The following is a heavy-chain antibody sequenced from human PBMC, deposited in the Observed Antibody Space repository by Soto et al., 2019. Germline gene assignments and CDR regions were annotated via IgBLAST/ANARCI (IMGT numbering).Heavy chain of an antibody. CDR2: IYPGDSDT. V-gene: IGHV5-51*01. CDR1: GYSFTSYW. J-gene: IGHJ3*02. D-gene: IGHD3-16*02. CDR3: ARTGMITFGGVIVFGAFDI. Sequence: GESLKISCXGSGYSFTSYWIGWVRQMPGKGLEWMGIIYPGDSDTRYSPSFQGQVAISADKSISTAYLQWSSLKASDTAMYYCARTGMITFGGVIVFGAFDIWGQGTMVTVSS.